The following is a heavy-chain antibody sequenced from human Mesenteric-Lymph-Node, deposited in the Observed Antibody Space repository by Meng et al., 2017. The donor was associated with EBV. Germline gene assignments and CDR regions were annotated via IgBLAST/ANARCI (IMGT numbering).Heavy chain of an antibody. CDR2: IYSSGST. J-gene: IGHJ5*02. CDR3: ARIFSGTPSGDDH. Sequence: QVPLPEPGPGLVKPSQTLSLTCAVSGGSISSGNYFWTWIRQPPGKGLEWIGYIYSSGSTYYHPSLKSRVTISVDVSRNQFSLKLYSVTAADTAVYYCARIFSGTPSGDDHWGQGTLVTVSS. D-gene: IGHD3-10*01. V-gene: IGHV4-30-4*01. CDR1: GGSISSGNYF.